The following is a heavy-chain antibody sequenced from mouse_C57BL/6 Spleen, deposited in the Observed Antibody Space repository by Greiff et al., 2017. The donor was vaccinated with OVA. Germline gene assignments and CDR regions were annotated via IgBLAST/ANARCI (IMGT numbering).Heavy chain of an antibody. CDR2: INYDGSST. J-gene: IGHJ1*03. D-gene: IGHD1-1*01. V-gene: IGHV5-16*01. CDR1: GLTFSDYY. CDR3: ARDYGSYWYFDV. Sequence: EVKVVESEGGLVQPGSSMKLSCTASGLTFSDYYMAWVRQVPEKGLEWVANINYDGSSTYYLDSLKSRFIISRDNAKNILYLQMSSLKSEDTATYYCARDYGSYWYFDVWGTGTTVTVSS.